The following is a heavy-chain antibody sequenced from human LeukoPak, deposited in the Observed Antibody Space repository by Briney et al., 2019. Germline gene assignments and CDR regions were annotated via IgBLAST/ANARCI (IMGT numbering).Heavy chain of an antibody. CDR3: AREPVLRFLEWYNGYAFDI. D-gene: IGHD3-3*01. J-gene: IGHJ3*02. CDR2: IYYSGST. Sequence: PSGTLSLTCTVSGGSISSGGYYWSWIRQHPGKGLEWIGYIYYSGSTYYNPSLKSRVTISVDTSKNQFSLKLSFVTAADTAVYYCAREPVLRFLEWYNGYAFDIWGQGTMVTVSS. V-gene: IGHV4-31*03. CDR1: GGSISSGGYY.